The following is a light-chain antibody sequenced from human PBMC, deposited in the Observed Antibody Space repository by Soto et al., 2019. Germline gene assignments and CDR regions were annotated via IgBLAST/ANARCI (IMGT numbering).Light chain of an antibody. CDR1: QSISSW. Sequence: DIQMTQSPSTLSASVGDRVTITCRASQSISSWLAWYQQKPGKDPTLLIYDASNLESGVPSRFSGSGSGTEFTLTISSLQPDDFATYYCQQYNSYSRTFGQGTKV. CDR3: QQYNSYSRT. CDR2: DAS. V-gene: IGKV1-5*01. J-gene: IGKJ1*01.